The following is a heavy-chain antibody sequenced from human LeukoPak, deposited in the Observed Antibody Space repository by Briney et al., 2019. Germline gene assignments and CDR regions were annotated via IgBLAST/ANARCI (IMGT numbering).Heavy chain of an antibody. J-gene: IGHJ4*02. CDR3: TTPPLLIYDSSGYFVGTNDY. CDR2: IKSKTDGGTT. D-gene: IGHD3-22*01. V-gene: IGHV3-15*01. CDR1: GFTFSNAW. Sequence: PGGSLRLSCAASGFTFSNAWMSWVRRAPGKGLEWVGRIKSKTDGGTTDYAAPVKGRFTISRDDSKNTLYLQMNSLKTEDTAVYYCTTPPLLIYDSSGYFVGTNDYWGQGTLVTVSS.